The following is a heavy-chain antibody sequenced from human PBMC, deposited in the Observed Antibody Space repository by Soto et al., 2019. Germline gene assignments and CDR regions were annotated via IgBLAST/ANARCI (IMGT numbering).Heavy chain of an antibody. CDR3: ARSSHKESWFDP. D-gene: IGHD6-13*01. J-gene: IGHJ5*02. CDR2: VYSSGSA. V-gene: IGHV4-4*07. Sequence: SETLSLTCSVSNGSISNFYWNWIRHPAGKRLEWIGRVYSSGSASYNPSLRSRVTMSVDTSKNQFSLKLNSVTAADTAVYYCARSSHKESWFDPWGQGTLVTVSS. CDR1: NGSISNFY.